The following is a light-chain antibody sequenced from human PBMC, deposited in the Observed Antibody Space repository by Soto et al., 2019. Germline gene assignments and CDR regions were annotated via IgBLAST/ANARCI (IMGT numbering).Light chain of an antibody. CDR3: QQYEAYPLT. CDR1: QSISSW. J-gene: IGKJ4*01. V-gene: IGKV1-5*03. Sequence: QLTQSPSTLSASVGDRVTITCRASQSISSWLAWYQQKPGKAPKLLVYKASSLESGVPSRFSGSGSGTEFTLTISTLQPDDFATYYCQQYEAYPLTFGGGTKVEI. CDR2: KAS.